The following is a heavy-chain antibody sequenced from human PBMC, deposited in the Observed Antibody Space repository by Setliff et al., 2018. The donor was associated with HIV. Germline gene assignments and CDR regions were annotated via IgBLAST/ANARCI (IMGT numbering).Heavy chain of an antibody. D-gene: IGHD6-19*01. Sequence: PSETLSLTCAVSGDSINTPHCWSWVRQSLEKGLEWVANINQNGREKYYVDSVKGRFTISRDNSKNTLYLQMNSLRAEDTAVYYCARDGLLVAGIRFDYWGQGTLVTVSS. V-gene: IGHV3-7*01. CDR1: GDSINTPHC. J-gene: IGHJ4*02. CDR2: INQNGREK. CDR3: ARDGLLVAGIRFDY.